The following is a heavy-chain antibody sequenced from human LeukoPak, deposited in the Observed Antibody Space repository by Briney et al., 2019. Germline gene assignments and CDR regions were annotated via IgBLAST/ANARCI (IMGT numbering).Heavy chain of an antibody. V-gene: IGHV4-39*01. Sequence: SETLSLTCTVSGGSISSSYYWGWIRQPPGEGLEWIGSIYYSGSTYYNPSLKSRVTISVDTSKNQFSLKLSSVTAADTAVYYCVRYYGSGAYYYYMDVWGKGTTVTVSS. J-gene: IGHJ6*03. D-gene: IGHD3-10*01. CDR1: GGSISSSYY. CDR2: IYYSGST. CDR3: VRYYGSGAYYYYMDV.